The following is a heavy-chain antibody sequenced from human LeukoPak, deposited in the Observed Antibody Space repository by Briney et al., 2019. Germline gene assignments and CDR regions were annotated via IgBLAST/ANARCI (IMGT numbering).Heavy chain of an antibody. J-gene: IGHJ4*02. V-gene: IGHV3-30*04. CDR3: AKATGYLL. CDR2: ISYDGSNK. Sequence: GGSLRLSCAASGFAFSSYAMHWVRQAPGKGLEWVAVISYDGSNKYYADSVKGRFTISRDNSKNTLYLQMNSLRAEDTAVYYCAKATGYLLWGQGTLVTVSS. D-gene: IGHD1-14*01. CDR1: GFAFSSYA.